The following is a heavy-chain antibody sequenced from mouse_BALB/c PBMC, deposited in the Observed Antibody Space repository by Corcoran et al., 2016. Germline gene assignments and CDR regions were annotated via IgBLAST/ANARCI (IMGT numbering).Heavy chain of an antibody. CDR1: GFNIKDTY. Sequence: EVQLQQSGAELVKPGASVKLSCTASGFNIKDTYMHRVKQRPEQGLEWIGRIDPANGNTKYDPKFQGKATITADTSSNTAYLQLSSLTSEDTAVYYGARWDWYFDVWGAGTTVTVSS. J-gene: IGHJ1*01. CDR2: IDPANGNT. CDR3: ARWDWYFDV. V-gene: IGHV14-3*02.